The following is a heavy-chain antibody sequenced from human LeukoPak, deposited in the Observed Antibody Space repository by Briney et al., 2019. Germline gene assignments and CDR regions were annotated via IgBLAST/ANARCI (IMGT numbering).Heavy chain of an antibody. CDR1: GYTFTLYN. D-gene: IGHD5-24*01. J-gene: IGHJ1*01. CDR2: VYPKNGGT. CDR3: AKFEGQGATILD. Sequence: ASVKVSCKASGYTFTLYNIHWIRLAPGQGLEWMGYVYPKNGGTKYARKFQDRVAMTRDTPISTAYMELRNLRPDDTAVYYCAKFEGQGATILDWGQGTLVTVSS. V-gene: IGHV1-2*02.